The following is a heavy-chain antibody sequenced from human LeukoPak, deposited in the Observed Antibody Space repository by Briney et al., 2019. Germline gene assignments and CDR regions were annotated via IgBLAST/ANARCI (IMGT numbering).Heavy chain of an antibody. Sequence: GGSLRLSCAASGFTFSSYWMSWVRQAPGKGPEWVANIKQDGSEKYYVNSVRGRFSISRDNAKNSLYLQMNSLRAEDTAVYYCAREHCSSSSCHLDYWGQGTLVTVSS. CDR1: GFTFSSYW. CDR3: AREHCSSSSCHLDY. CDR2: IKQDGSEK. V-gene: IGHV3-7*01. D-gene: IGHD2-2*01. J-gene: IGHJ4*02.